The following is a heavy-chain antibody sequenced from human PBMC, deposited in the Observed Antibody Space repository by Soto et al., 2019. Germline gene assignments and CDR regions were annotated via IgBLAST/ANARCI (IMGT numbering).Heavy chain of an antibody. D-gene: IGHD2-2*01. CDR1: GYSFSSYW. CDR3: ARNKGYSSSISCYGMDV. J-gene: IGHJ6*02. Sequence: GESLKISCKGSGYSFSSYWIVWVRQMPGKGLEWMGTIYPGDSDTRYSPSFQGQVTISADKSISTAYLQWNSLKASDTAMYFCARNKGYSSSISCYGMDVWGQGAAVPVSS. V-gene: IGHV5-51*01. CDR2: IYPGDSDT.